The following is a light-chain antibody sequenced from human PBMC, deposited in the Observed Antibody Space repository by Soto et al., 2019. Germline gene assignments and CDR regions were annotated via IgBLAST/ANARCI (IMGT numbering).Light chain of an antibody. Sequence: EIVCTHSPGTLSLSPGERAARSCRSRQSVGSSYLAWYQQKPGQAPRFLIYGASSRATGIPDRLSGSGSGTDFTLTISRLEPEDFAVYYCQQYGSSRTLGQGTKVDIK. V-gene: IGKV3-20*01. CDR3: QQYGSSRT. J-gene: IGKJ1*01. CDR1: QSVGSSY. CDR2: GAS.